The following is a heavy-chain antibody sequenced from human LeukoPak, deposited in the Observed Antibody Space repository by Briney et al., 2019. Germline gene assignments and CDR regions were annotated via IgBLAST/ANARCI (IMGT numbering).Heavy chain of an antibody. CDR1: GYTFTSYY. Sequence: ASVKVSCKASGYTFTSYYMHWVRQAPGQGLEWMGIINPSGGSTSYAQKFQGRVTMTRDMSTSTVYMELSSLRSEDTAVYYCARGGRGYYYDSSGYYPASFDYWGQGTLVTVSS. CDR2: INPSGGST. V-gene: IGHV1-46*01. J-gene: IGHJ4*02. D-gene: IGHD3-22*01. CDR3: ARGGRGYYYDSSGYYPASFDY.